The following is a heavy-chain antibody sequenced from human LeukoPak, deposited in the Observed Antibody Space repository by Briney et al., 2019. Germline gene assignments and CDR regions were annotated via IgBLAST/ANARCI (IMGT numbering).Heavy chain of an antibody. D-gene: IGHD3-10*01. CDR3: ARGPYGTGSHFDF. J-gene: IGHJ4*02. CDR1: GSTFSSYD. Sequence: KPGASVKVSCKASGSTFSSYDINWVRQATGQGLEWMGWMNPNSGDTGYTPRFQGRVTMTRDTSISTAYMELGSLRSEDTAVYYCARGPYGTGSHFDFWGQGTLVTVSS. CDR2: MNPNSGDT. V-gene: IGHV1-8*02.